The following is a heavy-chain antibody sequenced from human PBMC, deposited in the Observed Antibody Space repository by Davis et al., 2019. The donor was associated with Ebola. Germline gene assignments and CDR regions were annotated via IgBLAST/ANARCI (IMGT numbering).Heavy chain of an antibody. CDR1: GFTVSSNY. Sequence: PGGSLRLSCAVSGFTVSSNYWSWVRQAPGKGLEWVALIDEDGTYTFHADSVKGRFSISRDNAENSLYLQMNSLRGEDTAVYYCTSGASCPHWGQGTLVTVSS. J-gene: IGHJ4*02. CDR3: TSGASCPH. V-gene: IGHV3-7*03. CDR2: IDEDGTYT. D-gene: IGHD2-2*01.